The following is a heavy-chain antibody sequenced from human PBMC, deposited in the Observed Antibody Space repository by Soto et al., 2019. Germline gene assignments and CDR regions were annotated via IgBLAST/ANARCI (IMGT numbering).Heavy chain of an antibody. D-gene: IGHD1-1*01. CDR2: ISGSGATT. Sequence: GGSLRLSCAASGFICSNYAMSWFRQAPGRGLEWVSAISGSGATTYYPDSVKGRFTISRDNSKNTLYLQMNNLRADDTAVYYCTKGGIPRRYNIPKVDFDYWGQGSLVTVSS. CDR1: GFICSNYA. CDR3: TKGGIPRRYNIPKVDFDY. V-gene: IGHV3-23*01. J-gene: IGHJ4*02.